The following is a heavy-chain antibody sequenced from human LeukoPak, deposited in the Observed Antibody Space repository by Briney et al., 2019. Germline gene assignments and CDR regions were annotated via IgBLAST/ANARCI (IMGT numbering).Heavy chain of an antibody. CDR1: GFIFNNYG. CDR2: ISYDGGGT. D-gene: IGHD3-22*01. Sequence: TGGSLRLSCAASGFIFNNYGLIWVRQAPGKGLEWVSAISYDGGGTTYADFVNGRFTISRDNSKNTLFLQMNSLRAEDTALYYCAKGSSGYFADLWGQGTLVTVSS. V-gene: IGHV3-23*01. J-gene: IGHJ5*02. CDR3: AKGSSGYFADL.